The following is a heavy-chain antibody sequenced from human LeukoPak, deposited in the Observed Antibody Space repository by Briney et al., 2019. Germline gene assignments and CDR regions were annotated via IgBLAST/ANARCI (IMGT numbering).Heavy chain of an antibody. CDR3: ATDQSGIYYIY. Sequence: SETLSLTCTVSGVSVSSGSYYWSWIRQPPGKGLEWIGYIYYGGSTNYNPSLKSRVTISVDTSKNQFSLKLSSVTAADTAVYYCATDQSGIYYIYWGQGTLVTVSS. D-gene: IGHD1-26*01. V-gene: IGHV4-61*01. J-gene: IGHJ4*02. CDR2: IYYGGST. CDR1: GVSVSSGSYY.